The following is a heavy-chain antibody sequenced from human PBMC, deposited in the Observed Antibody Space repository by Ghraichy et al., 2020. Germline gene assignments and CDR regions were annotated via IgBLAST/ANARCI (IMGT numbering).Heavy chain of an antibody. CDR1: GFTFRSYA. V-gene: IGHV3-23*01. Sequence: GESLNISCAASGFTFRSYAMSWVRQAPEKGLEWVSTISGSGDSTDYADSVKGRLTISRDNSKNTLYLQINSQTADDTAVYYCAKHCSTTSCFGDWGQGTLVTVSS. D-gene: IGHD2-2*01. CDR2: ISGSGDST. J-gene: IGHJ4*02. CDR3: AKHCSTTSCFGD.